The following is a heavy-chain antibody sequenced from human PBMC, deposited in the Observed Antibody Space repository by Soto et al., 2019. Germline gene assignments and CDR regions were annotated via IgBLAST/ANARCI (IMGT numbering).Heavy chain of an antibody. J-gene: IGHJ4*02. CDR2: ISSDGRPT. CDR3: VKDRWIDS. D-gene: IGHD1-1*01. CDR1: GFTFSSYA. Sequence: PGGSVRLSXSASGFTFSSYAMHWVRQAPGKGLEYVSSISSDGRPTYYADSVKGRFTISRDNSKNTLYLQMSRLRAEDTAVYYCVKDRWIDSWGQGTLVTVSS. V-gene: IGHV3-64D*06.